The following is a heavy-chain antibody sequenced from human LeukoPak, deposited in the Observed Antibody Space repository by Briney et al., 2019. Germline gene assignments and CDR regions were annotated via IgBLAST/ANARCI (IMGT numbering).Heavy chain of an antibody. CDR3: AVLSRYRSSTSCYPGGWFDP. CDR2: ISAYNGNT. D-gene: IGHD2-2*01. V-gene: IGHV1-18*01. J-gene: IGHJ5*02. Sequence: GASVKVSCKASGYTFTSYGISWVRQAPGQGLEWMGWISAYNGNTNYAQKLQGRVTMTTDTSTSTAYMELRSLRSDDTAVYYCAVLSRYRSSTSCYPGGWFDPWGQGTLVTVSS. CDR1: GYTFTSYG.